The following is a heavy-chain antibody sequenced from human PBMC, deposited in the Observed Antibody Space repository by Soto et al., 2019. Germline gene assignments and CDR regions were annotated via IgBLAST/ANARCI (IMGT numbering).Heavy chain of an antibody. CDR1: GGTFSSYT. CDR2: IIPILGIA. D-gene: IGHD3-10*01. V-gene: IGHV1-69*02. J-gene: IGHJ3*02. Sequence: SVKVSCKASGGTFSSYTISWVRQAPGQGLEWMGRIIPILGIANYAQKFQGRVTITADKSTSTAYMELSSLRSEDTAVYYCASGHYYGSGSYSTVYAFDIWGQGTMVTVSS. CDR3: ASGHYYGSGSYSTVYAFDI.